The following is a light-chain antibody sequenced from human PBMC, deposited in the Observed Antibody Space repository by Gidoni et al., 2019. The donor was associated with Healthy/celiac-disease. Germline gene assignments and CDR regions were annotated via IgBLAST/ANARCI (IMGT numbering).Light chain of an antibody. CDR2: KAS. V-gene: IGKV1-5*03. CDR1: QSISTG. Sequence: IQMTQSPSTLSASVGDRVTITCRASQSISTGLAWYQQKPGKAPKVMIDKASSLESGVPSRFSGSGAGTEFTLTISSLQPDDFATYYCQQYSSYPYTFXXXTKLEIK. J-gene: IGKJ2*01. CDR3: QQYSSYPYT.